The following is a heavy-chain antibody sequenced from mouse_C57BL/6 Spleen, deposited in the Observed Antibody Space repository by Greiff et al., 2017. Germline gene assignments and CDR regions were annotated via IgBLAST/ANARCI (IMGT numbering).Heavy chain of an antibody. D-gene: IGHD4-1*01. CDR1: GYAFSSYW. Sequence: QVQLKESGAELVKPGASVKISCKASGYAFSSYWMNWVKQRPGKGLEWIGQIYPGDGDTNYNGKFKGKATLTADKSSSTAYMQLSSLTSEDSAVYFCARSGLELGGFAYWGQGTLVTVSA. V-gene: IGHV1-80*01. J-gene: IGHJ3*01. CDR2: IYPGDGDT. CDR3: ARSGLELGGFAY.